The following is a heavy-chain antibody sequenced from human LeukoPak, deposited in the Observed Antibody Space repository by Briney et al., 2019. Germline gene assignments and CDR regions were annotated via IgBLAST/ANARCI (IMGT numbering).Heavy chain of an antibody. CDR1: GGSFSGYY. CDR3: ARRCMLYRPPYYYYYMDV. D-gene: IGHD2-8*01. V-gene: IGHV4-34*01. J-gene: IGHJ6*03. CDR2: INHSGST. Sequence: SETLSLTCAVYGGSFSGYYWSWIRQPPGKGLEWIGEINHSGSTNYNPSLKRRVTISVDTSKNQFSLKLSSVTAADTAVYYCARRCMLYRPPYYYYYMDVWGKGTTVTVSS.